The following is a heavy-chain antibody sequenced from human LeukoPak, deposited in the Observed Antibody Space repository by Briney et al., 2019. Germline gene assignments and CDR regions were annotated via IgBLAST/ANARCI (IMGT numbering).Heavy chain of an antibody. D-gene: IGHD3-22*01. CDR2: IYYSGST. CDR1: GCSISSGDYY. V-gene: IGHV4-30-4*01. Sequence: PSQTLSLTCTVSGCSISSGDYYWSWIRQPPGKGLEWIGYIYYSGSTYYNPSLKSRVTISVDTSKNQFSLKLSSVTAADTAVYYCARAYYYDSSGYYDAFDIWGQGTMVTVSS. J-gene: IGHJ3*02. CDR3: ARAYYYDSSGYYDAFDI.